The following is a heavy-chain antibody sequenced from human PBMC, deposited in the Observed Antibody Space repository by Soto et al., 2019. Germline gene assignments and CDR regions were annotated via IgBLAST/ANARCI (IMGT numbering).Heavy chain of an antibody. CDR1: GYTFTSYY. Sequence: GASVKVSCKASGYTFTSYYMHWVRQAPGQGLEWMGVINPSDNSTTYAQKFQGRVIMTRDTSTSTVYMELTSLRSEDTAVYYCARARGWFDPWGKGPLVTVSS. CDR2: INPSDNST. J-gene: IGHJ5*02. D-gene: IGHD3-10*01. V-gene: IGHV1-46*01. CDR3: ARARGWFDP.